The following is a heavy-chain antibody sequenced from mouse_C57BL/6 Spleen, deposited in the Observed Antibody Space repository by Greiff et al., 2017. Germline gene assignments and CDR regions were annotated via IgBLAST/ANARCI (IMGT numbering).Heavy chain of an antibody. J-gene: IGHJ4*01. CDR1: GYSITSGYY. D-gene: IGHD3-2*02. Sequence: EVQRVESGPGLVKPSQSLSLTCSVTGYSITSGYYWNWIRQFPGNKLEWIGYISYDGSNNYNPSITNRISITRDTSKNQFFLKLNSVTTEDTATYYWARGESDSSGSYAMDYWGQGTSVTVSS. CDR2: ISYDGSN. V-gene: IGHV3-6*01. CDR3: ARGESDSSGSYAMDY.